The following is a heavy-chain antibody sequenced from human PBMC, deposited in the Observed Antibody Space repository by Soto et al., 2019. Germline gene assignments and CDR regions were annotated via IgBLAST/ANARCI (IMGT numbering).Heavy chain of an antibody. J-gene: IGHJ6*02. CDR1: GFTFTSSA. CDR3: ADSKIRPYDSSGYYYVCGMDV. D-gene: IGHD3-22*01. Sequence: SVKVSCKASGFTFTSSAVQWVRQARGQRLERIGWIVVGSGNTNYAQKFQERVTITRDMSTSTAYMELSSLRSEDTAVYYCADSKIRPYDSSGYYYVCGMDVWGQGTTVTVSS. CDR2: IVVGSGNT. V-gene: IGHV1-58*01.